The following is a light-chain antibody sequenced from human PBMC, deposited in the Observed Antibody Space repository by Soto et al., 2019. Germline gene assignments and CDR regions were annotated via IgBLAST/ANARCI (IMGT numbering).Light chain of an antibody. CDR3: LVSHSGARV. CDR2: DTR. Sequence: QAVVTQEPSLTVSPGGTVTLTCGSSSGAVTSGQYPYWFQQKPGHAPRTLIYDTRNKHSWTPARFSGSLLGGKAALTLSGAQPEDEAVYYCLVSHSGARVCGGGTQLTVL. V-gene: IGLV7-46*01. CDR1: SGAVTSGQY. J-gene: IGLJ7*01.